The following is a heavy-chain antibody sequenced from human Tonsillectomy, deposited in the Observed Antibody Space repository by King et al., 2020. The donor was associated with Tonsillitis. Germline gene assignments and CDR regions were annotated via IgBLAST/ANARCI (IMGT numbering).Heavy chain of an antibody. V-gene: IGHV2-5*02. J-gene: IGHJ4*02. Sequence: TLKESGPTLVKPTQTLTLTCTFSGFSLNTSGVSVGWIRQPPGKALEWLALIYWDDDKRYSPSLKSRLTITKDTSKNQVVLTMTNMDPVDTATYYCAHRRGDSSGYWYFDYWGQGTLVTVSS. CDR1: GFSLNTSGVS. CDR2: IYWDDDK. D-gene: IGHD3-22*01. CDR3: AHRRGDSSGYWYFDY.